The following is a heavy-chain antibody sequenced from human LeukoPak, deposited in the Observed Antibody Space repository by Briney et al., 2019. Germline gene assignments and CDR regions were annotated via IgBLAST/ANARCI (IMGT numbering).Heavy chain of an antibody. CDR3: ARKGDPAMARDDAFDI. CDR2: ISSSGSTI. CDR1: GFTFSSYE. Sequence: PGGSLRLSCAASGFTFSSYEMNWVRQAPGKGLEWVSYISSSGSTIYYADSVKGRFTISRDNAKNSLYLQMNSLRAEDTAVYYCARKGDPAMARDDAFDIWGQGTMVTVSS. V-gene: IGHV3-48*03. J-gene: IGHJ3*02. D-gene: IGHD5-18*01.